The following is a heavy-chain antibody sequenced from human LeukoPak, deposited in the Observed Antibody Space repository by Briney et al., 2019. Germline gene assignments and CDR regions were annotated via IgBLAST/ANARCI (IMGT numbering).Heavy chain of an antibody. CDR3: AREPPFRGITGTFDY. Sequence: GGSLRLSCAASGFTFSSYAMSWVRQAPGKGLEWVSYISSSGSTIYYADSVKGRFTISRDNAKNSLYLQMNSLRAEDTAVYYCAREPPFRGITGTFDYWGQGTLVTVSS. CDR1: GFTFSSYA. CDR2: ISSSGSTI. J-gene: IGHJ4*02. D-gene: IGHD1-7*01. V-gene: IGHV3-48*03.